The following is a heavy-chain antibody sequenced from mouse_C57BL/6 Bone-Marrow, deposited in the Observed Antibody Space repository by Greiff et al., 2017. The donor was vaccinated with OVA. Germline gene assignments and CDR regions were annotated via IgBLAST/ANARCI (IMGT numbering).Heavy chain of an antibody. CDR1: GYTFTTYP. V-gene: IGHV1-47*01. CDR2: FHPYNDDT. Sequence: VQVVESGAELVKPGASVKMSCKASGYTFTTYPIEWMKQNHGKSLEWIGNFHPYNDDTKYNEKFKGKATLTVEKSSSTVYLELSRLTSDDSAVYYCARTDGNYGDWFAYWGQGTLVTVSA. J-gene: IGHJ3*01. D-gene: IGHD2-1*01. CDR3: ARTDGNYGDWFAY.